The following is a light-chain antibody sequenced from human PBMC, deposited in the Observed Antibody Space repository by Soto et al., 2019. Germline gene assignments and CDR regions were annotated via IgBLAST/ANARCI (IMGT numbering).Light chain of an antibody. CDR1: SSDVGGYNY. CDR2: DVS. V-gene: IGLV2-14*01. CDR3: SSYTSSSMGV. Sequence: QSVLTQPASVSGSPGQSITISCTGTSSDVGGYNYVSWYQQHPGKAPKLMIYDVSNRPSGVSNRFSGSKSGNTASLTISGLQAEYEADYYCSSYTSSSMGVFGTGTKLTVL. J-gene: IGLJ1*01.